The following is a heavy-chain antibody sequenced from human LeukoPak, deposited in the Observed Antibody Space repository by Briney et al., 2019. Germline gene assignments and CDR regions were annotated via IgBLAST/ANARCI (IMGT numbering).Heavy chain of an antibody. CDR2: IIPIFGTA. CDR1: GGTFSSYA. CDR3: ARGMSCSSTSCYESWFDP. J-gene: IGHJ5*02. Sequence: ASVKVSCKASGGTFSSYAISWVRQAPGQGLEWMGGIIPIFGTANYTQKFQGRVTITADESTSTAYMELSSLRSEDTAVYYCARGMSCSSTSCYESWFDPWGQGTLVTVSS. D-gene: IGHD2-2*01. V-gene: IGHV1-69*01.